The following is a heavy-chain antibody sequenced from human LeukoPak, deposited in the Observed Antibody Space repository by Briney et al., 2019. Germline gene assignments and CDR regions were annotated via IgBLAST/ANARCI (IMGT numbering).Heavy chain of an antibody. CDR2: LDSDGSP. CDR3: ARAAAGRAYYHYGMDV. CDR1: GFTVRSDD. J-gene: IGHJ6*02. V-gene: IGHV3-53*01. D-gene: IGHD6-13*01. Sequence: GSLRLSCAAFGFTVRSDDMNWVRQAPGKGLEWVSILDSDGSPSYADSVKGRFTISRDNSKNTLDLQMNSLRAEDTAAYYCARAAAGRAYYHYGMDVWGQGTTVTVSS.